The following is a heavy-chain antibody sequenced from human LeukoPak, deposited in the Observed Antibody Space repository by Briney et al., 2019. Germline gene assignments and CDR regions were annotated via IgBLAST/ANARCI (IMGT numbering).Heavy chain of an antibody. V-gene: IGHV3-23*01. CDR3: AASPGIAAAGTG. CDR1: GFTFSSYA. D-gene: IGHD6-13*01. Sequence: GGSLRLSCAASGFTFSSYAMSWVRQAPGKGLEWVSAISGSGGSTYYADSVKGRFTISRDNAKNSLYLQMNSLRAEDTAVYYCAASPGIAAAGTGGGQGTLVTVSS. CDR2: ISGSGGST. J-gene: IGHJ4*02.